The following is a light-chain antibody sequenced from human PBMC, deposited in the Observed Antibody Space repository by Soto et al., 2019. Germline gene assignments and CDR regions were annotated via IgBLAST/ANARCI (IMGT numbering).Light chain of an antibody. J-gene: IGKJ1*01. CDR2: GSS. V-gene: IGKV3-20*01. CDR3: QQGAS. CDR1: QSVSSSY. Sequence: EIWLTQSPGTLSLSPGERATLSCRASQSVSSSYLAWYQQKPGQAPRLLIYGSSSRATGIPDRFSGSGSVTDFTLTISRLEPEDFAFYYCQQGASFGHVT.